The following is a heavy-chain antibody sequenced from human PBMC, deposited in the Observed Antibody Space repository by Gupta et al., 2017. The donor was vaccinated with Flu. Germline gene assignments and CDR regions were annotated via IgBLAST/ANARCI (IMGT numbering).Heavy chain of an antibody. J-gene: IGHJ4*02. Sequence: QVQLQQWGAGLLKPSETLSLTCAVYGGSFSGYYWSWIRQPPGKGLEWIGEINHSGSTNYNPSLKSRVTISVDTSKNQFSLKLSSVTAADTAVYYCASGDYRYYFDYWGQGTLVTVSS. CDR2: INHSGST. D-gene: IGHD4-17*01. V-gene: IGHV4-34*01. CDR3: ASGDYRYYFDY. CDR1: GGSFSGYY.